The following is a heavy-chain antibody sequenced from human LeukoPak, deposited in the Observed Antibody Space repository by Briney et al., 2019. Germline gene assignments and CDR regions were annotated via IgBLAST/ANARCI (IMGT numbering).Heavy chain of an antibody. J-gene: IGHJ4*02. CDR3: AKDRSSSWYGDYFDY. Sequence: PGGSLRLSCAASGFTFSSDGMPWVRQAPGKGLEWVAFIRCDGSNKYYADSVKGRFTISRDNSKNTLYLQMNSLRAEDTAVYYCAKDRSSSWYGDYFDYWGQGTLVTVSS. CDR2: IRCDGSNK. D-gene: IGHD6-13*01. V-gene: IGHV3-30*02. CDR1: GFTFSSDG.